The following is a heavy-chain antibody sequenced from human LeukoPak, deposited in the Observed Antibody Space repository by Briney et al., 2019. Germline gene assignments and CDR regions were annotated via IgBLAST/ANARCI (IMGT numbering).Heavy chain of an antibody. CDR1: GGSFSGXX. J-gene: IGHJ4*02. CDR2: IXXSGST. D-gene: IGHD1-14*01. CDR3: ARGRIPRTAHFDY. V-gene: IGHV4-34*01. Sequence: SETLSLSXXXXGGSFSGXXXXXXXXXXXXXXXXXGXIXXSGSTNYXXXLKSXXTXSXXXXXNQFSLKLSSVTAADTAVYYCARGRIPRTAHFDYWGQGTLVTVSS.